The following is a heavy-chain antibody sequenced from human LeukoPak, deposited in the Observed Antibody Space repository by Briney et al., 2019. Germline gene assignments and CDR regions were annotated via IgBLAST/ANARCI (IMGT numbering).Heavy chain of an antibody. Sequence: GGSLRLSCAASGFTLSTYDMHWVRQPTGKGLEWVPGIDIPGNTYYPDSVKGRFTMSRESAKNSLYLQMNNLRAGDTAVYYCARSAGYYYDSSGYPGNFDYWGQGTLVTVSS. CDR1: GFTLSTYD. V-gene: IGHV3-13*01. D-gene: IGHD3-22*01. CDR2: IDIPGNT. CDR3: ARSAGYYYDSSGYPGNFDY. J-gene: IGHJ4*02.